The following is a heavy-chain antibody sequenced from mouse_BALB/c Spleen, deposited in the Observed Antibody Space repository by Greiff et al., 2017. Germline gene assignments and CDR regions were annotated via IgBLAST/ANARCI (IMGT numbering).Heavy chain of an antibody. Sequence: EVKVVESGGGLVQPGGSLRLSCATSGFTFSDFYMEWVRQPPGKRLEWIAASRNKANDYTTEYSASVKGRFIVSRDTSQSILYLQMNALRAEDTAIYYCARAHYGSPFAYWGQGTLVTVSA. CDR3: ARAHYGSPFAY. J-gene: IGHJ3*01. V-gene: IGHV7-1*02. CDR1: GFTFSDFY. D-gene: IGHD1-1*01. CDR2: SRNKANDYTT.